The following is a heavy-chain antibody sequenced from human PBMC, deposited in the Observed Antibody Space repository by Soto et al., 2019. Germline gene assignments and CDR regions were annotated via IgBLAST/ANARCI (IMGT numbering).Heavy chain of an antibody. J-gene: IGHJ6*02. Sequence: PSETLSLTCTVSGGSISSSSYYWGWIRQPPGKGLEWIGSIYYSGSTYYNPSLKSRVTISVDTSKNQFSLKLSSVTAADTAVYYCAIHPPMVRGVITTYYYYGMDVWGQGTTVTVSS. D-gene: IGHD3-10*01. CDR3: AIHPPMVRGVITTYYYYGMDV. CDR2: IYYSGST. CDR1: GGSISSSSYY. V-gene: IGHV4-39*01.